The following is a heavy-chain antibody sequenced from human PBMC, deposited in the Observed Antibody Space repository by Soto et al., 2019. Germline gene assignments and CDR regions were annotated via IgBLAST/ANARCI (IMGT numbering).Heavy chain of an antibody. CDR2: IYYSGST. CDR1: GGSISSGDYY. D-gene: IGHD3-22*01. V-gene: IGHV4-30-4*01. Sequence: SETLSLTCTVSGGSISSGDYYWSWIRQPPGKGLEWIGYIYYSGSTYYNPSLKSRVTISVDTSKNQFSLKLSSVTAADTAVYYCARGLEDSSGYYYLGGAFDIWGQGTMVT. J-gene: IGHJ3*02. CDR3: ARGLEDSSGYYYLGGAFDI.